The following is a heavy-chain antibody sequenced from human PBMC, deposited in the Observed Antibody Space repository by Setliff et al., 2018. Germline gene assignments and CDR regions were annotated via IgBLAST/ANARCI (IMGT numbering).Heavy chain of an antibody. CDR3: ARLALTGYDSSGYYYALDYYYYMDV. D-gene: IGHD3-22*01. J-gene: IGHJ6*03. CDR2: ISTSGSTS. Sequence: GSLRLSCVASGFSFSNYGMTWVRQAPGKGLEWISYISTSGSTSYYADSVKGRFTISRDNANQSLYLQMSSLRAEDTAVYYCARLALTGYDSSGYYYALDYYYYMDVWGKGTTVTVSS. CDR1: GFSFSNYG. V-gene: IGHV3-48*01.